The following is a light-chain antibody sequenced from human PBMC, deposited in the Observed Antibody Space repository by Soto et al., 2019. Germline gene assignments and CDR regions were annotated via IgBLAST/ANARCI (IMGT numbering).Light chain of an antibody. CDR1: QSVSSN. CDR3: RQYGRSLGFA. Sequence: EIVMTQSPATLSVSAGERATLSSRASQSVSSNLAWYQQKPAQATRLIIHGASRRANGIPDRFSGSGSGTDFTLTISRLEPEDFAVYYCRQYGRSLGFAFGGGTKVDIK. CDR2: GAS. J-gene: IGKJ4*01. V-gene: IGKV3-20*01.